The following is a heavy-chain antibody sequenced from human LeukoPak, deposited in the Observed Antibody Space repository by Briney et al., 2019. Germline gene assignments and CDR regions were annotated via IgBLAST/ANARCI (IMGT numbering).Heavy chain of an antibody. CDR3: ARGHVRIDFWSGYYTRPSYYFDY. CDR2: IYHSGST. CDR1: GYSISSGYY. D-gene: IGHD3-3*01. Sequence: SETLSLTCTVSGYSISSGYYWGWIRQPPGKGLEWIGSIYHSGSTYYNPTLKSRVTISVDTSKNQFSLKLSSVTAADTAVYYCARGHVRIDFWSGYYTRPSYYFDYWGQGTLVTVSS. V-gene: IGHV4-38-2*02. J-gene: IGHJ4*02.